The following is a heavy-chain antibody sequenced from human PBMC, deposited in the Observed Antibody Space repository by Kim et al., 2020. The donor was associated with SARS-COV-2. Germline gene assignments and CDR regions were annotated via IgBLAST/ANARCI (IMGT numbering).Heavy chain of an antibody. V-gene: IGHV3-23*01. J-gene: IGHJ4*02. CDR3: AKSDDYCSSTSCYDGAFFDY. Sequence: GGSLRLSCAASGFTFSSYAMSWVRQAPGKGLEWVSAISGSGGSTYYADSVKGRFTISRDNSKNTLYLQMNSLRAEDTAVYYCAKSDDYCSSTSCYDGAFFDYWGQGTLVTVSS. CDR2: ISGSGGST. D-gene: IGHD2-2*01. CDR1: GFTFSSYA.